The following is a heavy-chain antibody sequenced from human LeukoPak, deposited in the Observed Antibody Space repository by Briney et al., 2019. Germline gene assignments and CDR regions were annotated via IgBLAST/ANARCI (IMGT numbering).Heavy chain of an antibody. CDR3: ARVLGYCSSTSCEGPGFDP. V-gene: IGHV4-59*01. D-gene: IGHD2-2*01. J-gene: IGHJ5*02. Sequence: PSETLSLTCTVSGGSISSYYWSWIRQPPGKGLEWIGYIYYSGSTNYNPSLKSRVTISVDTSKNQFSLKLSSVTAADTAVYYCARVLGYCSSTSCEGPGFDPWGQGTLVTVSS. CDR1: GGSISSYY. CDR2: IYYSGST.